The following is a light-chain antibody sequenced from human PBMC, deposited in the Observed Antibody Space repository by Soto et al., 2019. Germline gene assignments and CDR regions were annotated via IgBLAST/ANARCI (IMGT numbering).Light chain of an antibody. V-gene: IGLV2-8*01. CDR3: SSFAGSNNVV. CDR2: EVT. Sequence: QSALTQPPSASGSPGQSVTISCTGTSSDVGGFNYVSWYQHHTGKAPKLMIYEVTKRPSGVPDRFSGSKSGNTASLTVSGLQAEDEADYYCSSFAGSNNVVFGGGTKLTVL. J-gene: IGLJ2*01. CDR1: SSDVGGFNY.